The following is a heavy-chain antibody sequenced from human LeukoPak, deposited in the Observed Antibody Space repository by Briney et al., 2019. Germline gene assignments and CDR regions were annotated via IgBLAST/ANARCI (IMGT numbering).Heavy chain of an antibody. D-gene: IGHD4/OR15-4a*01. CDR2: ISYDGSNK. J-gene: IGHJ6*02. Sequence: GRSLRLSCAASGFTFSSYAMHWVRQAPGKGLEWVAVISYDGSNKYYADSVKGRFTISRDNSKNTLYLQMNSLRAEDTAVYYCARDQANIYYYYYGMDVWGQGTTVTVSS. CDR1: GFTFSSYA. CDR3: ARDQANIYYYYYGMDV. V-gene: IGHV3-30-3*01.